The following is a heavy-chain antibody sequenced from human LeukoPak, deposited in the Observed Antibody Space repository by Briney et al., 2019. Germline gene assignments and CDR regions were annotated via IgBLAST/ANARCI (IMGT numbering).Heavy chain of an antibody. CDR2: INPNSGGT. D-gene: IGHD2-2*01. CDR1: GYTFTGYY. CDR3: ARALRTPGYYYYGMDV. Sequence: ASVKVSCKASGYTFTGYYMHWVRQAPGQGLEWMGWINPNSGGTNYAQKFQGWVTMTRDTSISTAYMELSRLRSDDTAVYYCARALRTPGYYYYGMDVWGQGTTVTVSS. V-gene: IGHV1-2*04. J-gene: IGHJ6*02.